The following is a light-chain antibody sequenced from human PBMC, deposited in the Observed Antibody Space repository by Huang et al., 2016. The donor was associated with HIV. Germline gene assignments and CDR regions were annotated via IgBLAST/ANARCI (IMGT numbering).Light chain of an antibody. CDR2: DAS. V-gene: IGKV3-11*01. CDR1: QSVSSS. CDR3: QQRSNWPRT. J-gene: IGKJ1*01. Sequence: EIVLTQSPATLSLSPGERATLSCRASQSVSSSLAWYQQKPGQAPRLLIDDASSRATGIPARFSGSGSGADFTLTISSLEPEDFAVYYCQQRSNWPRTFGQGTKVEIK.